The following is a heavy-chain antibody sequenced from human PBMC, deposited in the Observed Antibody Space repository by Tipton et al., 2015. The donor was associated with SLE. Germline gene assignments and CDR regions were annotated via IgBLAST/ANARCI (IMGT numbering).Heavy chain of an antibody. CDR3: ARHGSSGGYQALG. D-gene: IGHD6-19*01. CDR1: GGSISSGSYY. V-gene: IGHV4-61*02. J-gene: IGHJ4*02. CDR2: IYTSGST. Sequence: TLSLTCTVSGGSISSGSYYWSWIRQPAGKGLEWIGRIYTSGSTNYNPSLKSRVTMSVDTSKNKFSLKLSSVTAADTAVYYCARHGSSGGYQALGWGQGTLYIVSS.